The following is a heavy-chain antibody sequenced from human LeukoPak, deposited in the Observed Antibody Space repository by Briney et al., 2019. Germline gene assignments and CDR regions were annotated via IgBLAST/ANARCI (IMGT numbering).Heavy chain of an antibody. V-gene: IGHV4-59*08. J-gene: IGHJ4*02. Sequence: SETLSLTCTVSGGSISSYYWSWIRQPPGKGLEWIGYIYYSGSTNYNPSLKGRVTISVDTSKNQFSLKLSSVTAADTAVYYCAKGLAVAGHFDYWGQGTLVTVSS. CDR3: AKGLAVAGHFDY. D-gene: IGHD6-19*01. CDR2: IYYSGST. CDR1: GGSISSYY.